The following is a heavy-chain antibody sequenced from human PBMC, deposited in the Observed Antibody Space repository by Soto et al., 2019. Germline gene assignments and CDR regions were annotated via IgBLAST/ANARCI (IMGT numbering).Heavy chain of an antibody. V-gene: IGHV3-7*03. D-gene: IGHD2-21*02. CDR2: IPQDGVDG. Sequence: VGSLRLSGDVSGFTFSMYSMSWVRQSPGKGLEWVAKIPQDGVDGHYADSVKGRCTISRDNGKNSLYLQLNNLRAEDAAVYYCARDHLILPAHDFFYGSDVWGRGATVTVSS. CDR1: GFTFSMYS. CDR3: ARDHLILPAHDFFYGSDV. J-gene: IGHJ6*02.